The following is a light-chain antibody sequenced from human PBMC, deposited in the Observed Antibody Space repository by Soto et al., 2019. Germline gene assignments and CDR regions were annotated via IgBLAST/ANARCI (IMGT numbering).Light chain of an antibody. J-gene: IGLJ3*02. CDR1: SSDVGAYKY. V-gene: IGLV2-8*01. CDR2: EVT. Sequence: QSALTQPPSASGSPGQSVTISCTGTSSDVGAYKYVSWYQQYPGKAPKLMIYEVTKRHSGVPDRFSGAKSGNTASLTVSGLQAEDEADYYCTSYVGNDIWVFGGGTKLPVL. CDR3: TSYVGNDIWV.